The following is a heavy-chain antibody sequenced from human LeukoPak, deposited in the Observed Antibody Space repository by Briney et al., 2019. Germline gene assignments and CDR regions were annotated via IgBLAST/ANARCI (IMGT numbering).Heavy chain of an antibody. CDR1: GFTFSSYA. D-gene: IGHD1-26*01. CDR3: VKDPPPRYSGSPPAY. V-gene: IGHV3-7*03. J-gene: IGHJ4*02. CDR2: INKDGGEK. Sequence: GGSLRLSCAASGFTFSSYAMHWVRQAPGKGLEWVANINKDGGEKYYVDSVKGRFTISRDNAKNSLYLQMNSLRADDTAVYYCVKDPPPRYSGSPPAYWGQGTLVTVSS.